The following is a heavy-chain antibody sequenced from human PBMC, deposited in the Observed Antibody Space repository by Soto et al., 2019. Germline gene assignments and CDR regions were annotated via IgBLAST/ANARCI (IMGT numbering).Heavy chain of an antibody. V-gene: IGHV4-39*01. CDR2: IYYSGST. CDR3: ARHPRIMITFGGVIVIYYFDY. J-gene: IGHJ4*02. CDR1: VGSISTSSYY. Sequence: SVPLPLTCTVSVGSISTSSYYWGWIRQPPGKRLEGIGSIYYSGSTYDNPSLKSRVTMSVDTSKNRFSLKLSSVSAADTAVYYCARHPRIMITFGGVIVIYYFDYWGQGTLVTVSS. D-gene: IGHD3-16*02.